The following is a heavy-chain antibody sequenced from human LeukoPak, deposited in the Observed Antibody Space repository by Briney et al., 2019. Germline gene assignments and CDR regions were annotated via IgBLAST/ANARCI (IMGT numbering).Heavy chain of an antibody. CDR2: INHSGST. J-gene: IGHJ4*02. V-gene: IGHV4-34*01. CDR3: ARIGGVTEFDY. D-gene: IGHD3-10*01. Sequence: SETLSLTCAVYGGSFSGYYWSWIRQPPGKGLEWIGEINHSGSTNYNPSLKSRVTISVDTSKNQFSLKLSSVTAADTAVYYCARIGGVTEFDYWGQGTPVTVSS. CDR1: GGSFSGYY.